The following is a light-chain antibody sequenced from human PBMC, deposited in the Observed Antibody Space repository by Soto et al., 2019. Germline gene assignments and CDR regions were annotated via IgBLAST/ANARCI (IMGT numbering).Light chain of an antibody. J-gene: IGLJ1*01. CDR1: SSDVGGYNY. CDR2: DVT. V-gene: IGLV2-14*01. Sequence: QSALTQPASVSGSAGQSITISCTGTSSDVGGYNYVSWYQQHPGKAPKLMIYDVTNRPSGVSNRFSGSKSGNTASLTISGLQAEDEADYYCSSYTSSTSFYFGTGTKSPS. CDR3: SSYTSSTSFY.